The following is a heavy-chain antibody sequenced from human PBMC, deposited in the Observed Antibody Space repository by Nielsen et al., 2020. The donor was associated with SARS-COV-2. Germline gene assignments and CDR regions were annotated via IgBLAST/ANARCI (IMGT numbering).Heavy chain of an antibody. V-gene: IGHV5-51*01. Sequence: GESLKISCKGSGYSFTSYWIGWVRQMPGKGLEWMGIIYPGDSDTRYSPSFQGQVTISADKSISTAYLQWSSLKASDTAMYYCARRDYYDSSGYYYGAFDYWGQGTLVTVSS. CDR2: IYPGDSDT. J-gene: IGHJ4*02. CDR1: GYSFTSYW. CDR3: ARRDYYDSSGYYYGAFDY. D-gene: IGHD3-22*01.